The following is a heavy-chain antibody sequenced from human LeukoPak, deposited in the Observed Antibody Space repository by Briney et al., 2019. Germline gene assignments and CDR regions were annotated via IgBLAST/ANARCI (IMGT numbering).Heavy chain of an antibody. CDR2: IYYSGST. CDR3: ARDVGTVTDLGRFDP. V-gene: IGHV4-31*03. D-gene: IGHD4-17*01. J-gene: IGHJ5*02. CDR1: DGSISTGGYS. Sequence: SQTLSLTCTVSDGSISTGGYSWNWIRQHPGKGLEWIGYIYYSGSTYYNPSLKSRLTISVDTSKNQFSLKLSPVTAADTAVYYCARDVGTVTDLGRFDPWGQGTLVTVSA.